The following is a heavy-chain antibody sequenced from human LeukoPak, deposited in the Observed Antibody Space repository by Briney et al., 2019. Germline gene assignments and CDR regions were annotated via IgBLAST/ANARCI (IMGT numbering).Heavy chain of an antibody. Sequence: GRSLRLSCAASGFTFSSYGMHWVRQAPGKGLEWVAVIWYDGSNKYYADSVKGRFTISRDNSKNTLYLQMNSLGAEDTAVYYCARDLGYYDSSGYYDYWGQGTLVTVSS. D-gene: IGHD3-22*01. CDR3: ARDLGYYDSSGYYDY. CDR2: IWYDGSNK. V-gene: IGHV3-33*01. J-gene: IGHJ4*02. CDR1: GFTFSSYG.